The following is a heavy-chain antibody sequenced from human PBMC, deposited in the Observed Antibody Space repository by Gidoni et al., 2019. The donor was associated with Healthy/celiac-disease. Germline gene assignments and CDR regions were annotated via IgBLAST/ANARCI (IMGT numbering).Heavy chain of an antibody. J-gene: IGHJ6*02. V-gene: IGHV3-33*01. CDR1: GFTFSSYG. CDR2: IWYDGSNK. D-gene: IGHD2-15*01. CDR3: ARVGPRGYCSGGSCSRGLGYYYYGMDV. Sequence: QVQLVESGGGVVQPGRSLRLSCAASGFTFSSYGMHWVRQAPGKGLEWVAVIWYDGSNKYYADSVKGRFTISRDNSKNTLYLQMNSLRAEDTAVYYCARVGPRGYCSGGSCSRGLGYYYYGMDVWGQGTTVTVSS.